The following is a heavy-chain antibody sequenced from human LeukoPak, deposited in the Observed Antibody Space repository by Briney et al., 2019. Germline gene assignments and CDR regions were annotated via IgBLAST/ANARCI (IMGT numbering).Heavy chain of an antibody. CDR3: AKDDWFFGRSWFDP. CDR1: GFTFSSYA. D-gene: IGHD3-9*01. J-gene: IGHJ5*02. V-gene: IGHV3-23*01. Sequence: GGSLRLSCAASGFTFSSYAMSWVRQAPGKGLEWVSAISGSGGSTYYADSVKGRFTISRDNSKNTLYLQMNSLRAEDTAEYYCAKDDWFFGRSWFDPWGQGTLVTVSS. CDR2: ISGSGGST.